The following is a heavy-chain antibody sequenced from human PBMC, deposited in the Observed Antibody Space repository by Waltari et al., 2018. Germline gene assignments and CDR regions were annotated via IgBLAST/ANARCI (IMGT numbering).Heavy chain of an antibody. Sequence: EVQLAESGGGLVQPGGSRRLSCAASGFTFSDYWRPWVRQTPGKGLVWVSRINSDGSSTTYADSVKGRFTISRDNAKKTLYLQMNSLRAEDTAVYYCASSWGRQQLVFSVGPWGQGTLVTVSS. J-gene: IGHJ5*02. CDR1: GFTFSDYW. V-gene: IGHV3-74*01. D-gene: IGHD6-13*01. CDR3: ASSWGRQQLVFSVGP. CDR2: INSDGSST.